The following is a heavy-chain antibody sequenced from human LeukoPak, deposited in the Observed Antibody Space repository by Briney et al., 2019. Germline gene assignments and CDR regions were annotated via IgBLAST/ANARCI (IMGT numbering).Heavy chain of an antibody. CDR2: IYYGAGA. Sequence: GGSLRLSCAASGSTVSTNYMSWVRQAPGKGLEWVSVIYYGAGAYYADSVKGRFTISRDNSKNTLYLQMNSLRPEDTAVYYCMLPPWSAGGPWGQGTLVTVSS. D-gene: IGHD6-13*01. V-gene: IGHV3-53*01. CDR1: GSTVSTNY. CDR3: MLPPWSAGGP. J-gene: IGHJ5*02.